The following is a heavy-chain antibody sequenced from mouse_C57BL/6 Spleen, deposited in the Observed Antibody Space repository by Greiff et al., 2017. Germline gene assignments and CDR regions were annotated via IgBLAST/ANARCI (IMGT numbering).Heavy chain of an antibody. J-gene: IGHJ3*01. CDR3: ARKGIYYYRAWFAY. CDR2: IDPSDSYT. V-gene: IGHV1-50*01. Sequence: VQLQQPGAELVKPGASVKLSCKASGYTFTSYWMQWVKQRPGQGLEWIGEIDPSDSYTNYNQKFKGKATLTVDTSSSTAYMQLSSLTSEDSAVYYCARKGIYYYRAWFAYWGQGTLVTVSA. D-gene: IGHD1-1*01. CDR1: GYTFTSYW.